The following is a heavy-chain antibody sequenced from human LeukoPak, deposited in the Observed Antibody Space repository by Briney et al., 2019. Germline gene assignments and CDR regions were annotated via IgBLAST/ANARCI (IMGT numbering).Heavy chain of an antibody. Sequence: GGSLRLSCAASGFTFSSYSMNWVRQAPGKGLEWVSYISSSGSTIYYADSVKGRFTISRDNAKNSLYLQMNSLRAEDTAVYYCARDSAVVVPAAMAVTYYYYGMDVWGQGTTVTVSS. V-gene: IGHV3-48*04. CDR2: ISSSGSTI. D-gene: IGHD2-2*01. CDR3: ARDSAVVVPAAMAVTYYYYGMDV. CDR1: GFTFSSYS. J-gene: IGHJ6*02.